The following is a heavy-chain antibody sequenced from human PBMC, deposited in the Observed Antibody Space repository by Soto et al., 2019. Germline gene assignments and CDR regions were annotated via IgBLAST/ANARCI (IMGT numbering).Heavy chain of an antibody. J-gene: IGHJ4*02. V-gene: IGHV1-46*01. CDR3: ARDPALYYYDSSGSAPLDHLAYYFDY. CDR1: GYTFTSYY. D-gene: IGHD3-22*01. Sequence: ASVKVSCKASGYTFTSYYMHWVRQAPGQGLEWMGIINPSGGSTSYAQKFQGRVTMTRDTSTSTVYMELSSLRSEDTAVYYCARDPALYYYDSSGSAPLDHLAYYFDYWGQGTLVTVSS. CDR2: INPSGGST.